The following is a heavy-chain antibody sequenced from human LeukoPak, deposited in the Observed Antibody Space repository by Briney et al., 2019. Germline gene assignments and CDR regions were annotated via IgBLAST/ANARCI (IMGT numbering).Heavy chain of an antibody. Sequence: GGSLRLSCAASGFTFSDYYMSWIRQAPGKGLEWVSYISSSGSTTYYADSVKGRFTISRDNAKNSLYLQMNSLRAEDTAVYYCASLGTMIVVDPFDYWGQGTLVTVSS. CDR1: GFTFSDYY. D-gene: IGHD3-22*01. CDR3: ASLGTMIVVDPFDY. CDR2: ISSSGSTT. V-gene: IGHV3-11*01. J-gene: IGHJ4*02.